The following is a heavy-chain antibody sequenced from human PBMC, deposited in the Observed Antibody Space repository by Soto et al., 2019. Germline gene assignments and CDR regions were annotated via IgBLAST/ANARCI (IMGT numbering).Heavy chain of an antibody. J-gene: IGHJ6*02. CDR1: GGSISSYY. V-gene: IGHV4-59*01. CDR3: ARDNLRYDFWSGYYTHYYYYCMDV. D-gene: IGHD3-3*01. Sequence: SETLSLTCTVSGGSISSYYWSWIRQPPGKGLEWIGYIYYSGSTNYNPSLKSRVTISVDTSKNQFSLKLSSVTAADTAVYYCARDNLRYDFWSGYYTHYYYYCMDVWGQGTTVTVSS. CDR2: IYYSGST.